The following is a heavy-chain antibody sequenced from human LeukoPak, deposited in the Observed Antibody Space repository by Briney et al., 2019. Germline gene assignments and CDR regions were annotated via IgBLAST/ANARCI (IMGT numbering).Heavy chain of an antibody. D-gene: IGHD2-21*02. J-gene: IGHJ4*02. Sequence: RASVKVSCNASGYTFTSYYMHWVRQAPGQGLEWMGIINPSGGSTSYAQKFQGRVTMTRDMSTSTVYMELSSLRSEDTAVYYCARPMLAYCGGDCPRAYFDYWGQGTLVTVSS. CDR2: INPSGGST. CDR1: GYTFTSYY. CDR3: ARPMLAYCGGDCPRAYFDY. V-gene: IGHV1-46*01.